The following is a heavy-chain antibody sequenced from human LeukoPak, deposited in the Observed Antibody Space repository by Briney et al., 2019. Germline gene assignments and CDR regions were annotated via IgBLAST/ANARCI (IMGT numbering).Heavy chain of an antibody. CDR3: ARDCWGYYDSSGYYSCPPFDY. CDR2: INPNSGGT. D-gene: IGHD3-22*01. CDR1: GYTFTGYY. V-gene: IGHV1-2*02. Sequence: ASVKVSCKASGYTFTGYYMHWVRQAPGQGLEWMGWINPNSGGTNYAQKFQGRVTMPRDTSISTAYMELSRLGSDDTAVYYCARDCWGYYDSSGYYSCPPFDYWGQGTLVTVSS. J-gene: IGHJ4*02.